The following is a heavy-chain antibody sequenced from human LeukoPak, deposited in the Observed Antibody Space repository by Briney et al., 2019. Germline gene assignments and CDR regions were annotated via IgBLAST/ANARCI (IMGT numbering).Heavy chain of an antibody. Sequence: SETLSLTCTVSGGSISSSSYYWGWIRQPPGKGLEWIGEINHSGSTNYNPSLKSRVTISVDTSRNQFSLKLSSVTAADTAVYYCARGPGPFYYYYGMDVWGQGTTVTVSS. J-gene: IGHJ6*02. CDR3: ARGPGPFYYYYGMDV. CDR2: INHSGST. CDR1: GGSISSSSYY. D-gene: IGHD1-14*01. V-gene: IGHV4-39*07.